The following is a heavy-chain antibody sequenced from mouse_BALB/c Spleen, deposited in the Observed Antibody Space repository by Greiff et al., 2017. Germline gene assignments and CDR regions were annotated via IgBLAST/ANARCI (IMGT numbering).Heavy chain of an antibody. CDR1: GFNIKDTY. Sequence: VQLQQSGAELVKPGASVKLSCTASGFNIKDTYMHWVKQRPEQGLEWIGRIDPANGNTKYDPKFQGKATITADTSSNTAYLQLSSLTSEDTAVYYCARVYYDYDGAWFAYWGQGTLVTVSA. CDR3: ARVYYDYDGAWFAY. V-gene: IGHV14-3*02. D-gene: IGHD2-4*01. J-gene: IGHJ3*01. CDR2: IDPANGNT.